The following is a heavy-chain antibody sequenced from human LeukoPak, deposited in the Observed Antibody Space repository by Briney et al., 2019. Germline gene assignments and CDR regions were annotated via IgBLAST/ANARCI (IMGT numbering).Heavy chain of an antibody. CDR2: IYYSGST. D-gene: IGHD2-15*01. J-gene: IGHJ3*02. CDR1: GGSISSYY. CDR3: ANTYCSGGSCYPFDI. V-gene: IGHV4-59*01. Sequence: SETLSLTCTVSGGSISSYYWSWIRQPPGKGPEWIEYIYYSGSTNYNPSLKSRVTISVDTSKNQFSLKLSSVTAADTAVYHCANTYCSGGSCYPFDIWGQGTMVTVSS.